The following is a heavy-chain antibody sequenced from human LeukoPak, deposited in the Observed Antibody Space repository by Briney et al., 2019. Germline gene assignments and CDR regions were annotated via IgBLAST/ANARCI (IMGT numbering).Heavy chain of an antibody. J-gene: IGHJ4*02. V-gene: IGHV3-48*01. CDR3: ARVRRSCSGGSGSEETGGDY. CDR2: ISGSGTNI. CDR1: GFTFSSYS. D-gene: IGHD2-15*01. Sequence: GGSLRLSCAASGFTFSSYSMNWVRQAPGKGLEWLSYISGSGTNIYYADSVKGRFTISRDNAKNSLYLQMNSLRAEDTAVYYCARVRRSCSGGSGSEETGGDYWGQGTLVTVSS.